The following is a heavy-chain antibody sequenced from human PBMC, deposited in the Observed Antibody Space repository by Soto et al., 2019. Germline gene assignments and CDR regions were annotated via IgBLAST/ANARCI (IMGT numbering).Heavy chain of an antibody. CDR3: ARFIVSTMNVDP. D-gene: IGHD5-12*01. V-gene: IGHV4-30-4*01. Sequence: QVQLQESGPGLVKPSQTLSVTCTVSGGSISSGDYYWSWIRQPPGKGLEWIGYIYYSGSTYYNPSLKGRVTISVDTSKNQFSLKLSSVTAADTAVYYCARFIVSTMNVDPWGQGTLVTVCS. CDR1: GGSISSGDYY. J-gene: IGHJ5*02. CDR2: IYYSGST.